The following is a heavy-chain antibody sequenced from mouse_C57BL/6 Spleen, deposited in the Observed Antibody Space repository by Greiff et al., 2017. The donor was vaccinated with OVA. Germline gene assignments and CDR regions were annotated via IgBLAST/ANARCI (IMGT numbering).Heavy chain of an antibody. Sequence: NPGAERGERGAGGKRGGRSGGYTFTGYWITWVMLWCGQGLEWIGDIYPGSGSTNYNEKFKSKATLTVDTSSSTAYMQLSSLTSEDSAVYYCARYDYDGADYYAMDYWGQGTSVTVSS. J-gene: IGHJ4*01. V-gene: IGHV1-55*01. CDR2: IYPGSGST. CDR3: ARYDYDGADYYAMDY. CDR1: GYTFTGYW. D-gene: IGHD2-4*01.